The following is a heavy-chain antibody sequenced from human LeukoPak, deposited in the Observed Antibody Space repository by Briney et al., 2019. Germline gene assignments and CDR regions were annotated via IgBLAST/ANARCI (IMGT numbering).Heavy chain of an antibody. Sequence: GGSLRLSCAASGFTFSNYEMNWVRQAPGKGLEWVSFISVSGGSTFYADSVKGRFTISRDNSKNTLYLQMNSLRAEDTALYYCAKDGDGYKFFDNWGQGTLVTVSS. J-gene: IGHJ4*02. CDR3: AKDGDGYKFFDN. CDR1: GFTFSNYE. CDR2: ISVSGGST. V-gene: IGHV3-23*01. D-gene: IGHD5-24*01.